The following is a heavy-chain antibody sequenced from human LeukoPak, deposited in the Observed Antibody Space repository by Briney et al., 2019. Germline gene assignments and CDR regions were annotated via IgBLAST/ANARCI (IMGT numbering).Heavy chain of an antibody. CDR2: INDDGSGT. Sequence: GGSLRLSCAASGFTFSNYWMHWVRQVPGKGLVWVSRINDDGSGTFYADSVKGRFTISRDNAKNTLYLQMNSLRAEDTAVYYCAKGRGWEASYYYYYMDVWGKGTTVTISS. V-gene: IGHV3-74*01. CDR3: AKGRGWEASYYYYYMDV. CDR1: GFTFSNYW. D-gene: IGHD1-26*01. J-gene: IGHJ6*03.